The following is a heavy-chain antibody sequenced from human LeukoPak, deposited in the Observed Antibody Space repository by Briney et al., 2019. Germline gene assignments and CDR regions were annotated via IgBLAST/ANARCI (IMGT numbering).Heavy chain of an antibody. Sequence: GGSLRLSCAASGFTFSSYAMSWVRQAPGKGLEWVSAISGSGGSTYYADSVKGRFTISRDNSRNTLYLQMNSLRAEDTAVYYCAKDAPTPYYYDSSGYQDYWGQGTLVTVSS. CDR1: GFTFSSYA. D-gene: IGHD3-22*01. CDR3: AKDAPTPYYYDSSGYQDY. CDR2: ISGSGGST. J-gene: IGHJ4*02. V-gene: IGHV3-23*01.